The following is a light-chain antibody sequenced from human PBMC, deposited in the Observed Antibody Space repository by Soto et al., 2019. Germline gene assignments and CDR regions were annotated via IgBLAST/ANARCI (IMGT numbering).Light chain of an antibody. CDR2: AAS. V-gene: IGKV1-27*01. CDR3: QKYTNVPA. J-gene: IGKJ4*01. Sequence: DIQMTQSPSSLSASVGDRVTITCRASQGISNYLAWYQQIPGKVPKLLISAASTLQSGVPSRFSGSGSGTDFTLTIISLQPEDVATYYCQKYTNVPAFGGGNKVEIK. CDR1: QGISNY.